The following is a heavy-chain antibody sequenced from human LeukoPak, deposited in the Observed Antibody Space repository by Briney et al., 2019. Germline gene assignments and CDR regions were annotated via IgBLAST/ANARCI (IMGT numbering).Heavy chain of an antibody. Sequence: GRSLRLSCAASGFTFNTYAMHWVRQAPGKGLEWVAVISYNGNSNYYADSVKGRFTISRDNPKNTLYLQMSTLRAEDTAVYFCARGQDFWSGYYKRVYRGQGTLVTVSS. CDR2: ISYNGNSN. CDR1: GFTFNTYA. V-gene: IGHV3-30-3*01. CDR3: ARGQDFWSGYYKRVY. D-gene: IGHD3-3*01. J-gene: IGHJ4*02.